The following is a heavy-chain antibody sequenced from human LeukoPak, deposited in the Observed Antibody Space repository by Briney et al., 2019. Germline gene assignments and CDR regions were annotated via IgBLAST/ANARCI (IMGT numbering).Heavy chain of an antibody. J-gene: IGHJ1*01. Sequence: GGSLRLSCAASGFTFSSYAMHWVRQAPGKGLEWVAVISYDGSNKYYADSVKGRFTISRDNSKNTLYLQMNSLRAEDTAVYYCAKDQRPEHWGQGTLVTVSS. CDR2: ISYDGSNK. V-gene: IGHV3-30-3*01. CDR1: GFTFSSYA. CDR3: AKDQRPEH.